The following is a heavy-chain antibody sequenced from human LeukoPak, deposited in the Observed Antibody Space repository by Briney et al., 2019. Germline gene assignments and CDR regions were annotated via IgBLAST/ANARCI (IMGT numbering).Heavy chain of an antibody. CDR1: GFTFNNYY. CDR3: ARAPAGDFDY. J-gene: IGHJ4*02. D-gene: IGHD7-27*01. Sequence: GGSLRLSCAASGFTFNNYYMHWVRQAPGKGLGWVSRIKSDGSNTNYADSVKGRFTIFRENAKNTLYLQMNSLRAEDTAVYYCARAPAGDFDYWGQGTLVTASS. CDR2: IKSDGSNT. V-gene: IGHV3-74*01.